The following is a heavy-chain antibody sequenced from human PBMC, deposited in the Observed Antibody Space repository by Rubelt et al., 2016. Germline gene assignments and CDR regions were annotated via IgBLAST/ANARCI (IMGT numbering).Heavy chain of an antibody. V-gene: IGHV4-39*01. CDR2: IFNSGST. Sequence: QLQLQESGPGLVKPSETLSLTCSVSGGSISSGTYYWGWIRQPPGKGLEWIGGIFNSGSTYYNLSLKSRITISVDTSNNQFSLKLSSVTAADTAMYDCARPRSFMTYDAFDVWGQGTMVTVSS. D-gene: IGHD3-16*01. J-gene: IGHJ3*01. CDR3: ARPRSFMTYDAFDV. CDR1: GGSISSGTYY.